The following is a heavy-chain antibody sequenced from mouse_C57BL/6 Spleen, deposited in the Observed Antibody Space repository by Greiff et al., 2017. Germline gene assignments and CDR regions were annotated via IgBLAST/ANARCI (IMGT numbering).Heavy chain of an antibody. CDR2: IDPANGNT. CDR1: GFNIKNTY. CDR3: ARITTVGAMDY. J-gene: IGHJ4*01. V-gene: IGHV14-3*01. Sequence: EVQLQQSVAELVRPGASVKLSCTASGFNIKNTYMLWVKQRPEQGLEWIGRIDPANGNTKYAPKFQGKATITADTSSNTAYLQLSSLTSEDTAIYYCARITTVGAMDYWGQGTSVTVSS. D-gene: IGHD1-1*01.